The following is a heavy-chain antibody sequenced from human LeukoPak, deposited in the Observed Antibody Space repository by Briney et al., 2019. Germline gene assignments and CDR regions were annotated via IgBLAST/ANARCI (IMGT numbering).Heavy chain of an antibody. CDR2: IKQDGSEE. CDR3: ARLLSNYYYYYMDV. CDR1: GFTFSSYW. D-gene: IGHD2/OR15-2a*01. Sequence: GGSLRLSCAASGFTFSSYWMSWVRQAPGKGLEWVANIKQDGSEEYYVDSVKGRFTISRDNAKNSLDLQMNSLTAEDTAVYYCARLLSNYYYYYMDVWGKGTTVTVSS. J-gene: IGHJ6*03. V-gene: IGHV3-7*01.